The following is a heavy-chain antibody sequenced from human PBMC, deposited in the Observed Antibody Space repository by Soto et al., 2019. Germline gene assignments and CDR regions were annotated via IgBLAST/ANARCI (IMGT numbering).Heavy chain of an antibody. CDR1: GGTFSSYA. V-gene: IGHV1-69*13. Sequence: ASVKVSCKASGGTFSSYAISWVRQAPGQGLEWMGGVIPIFGTAIYAQKFQGRVTITADESTSTAYMELSSLRSEDTAVYYCASHPPYGDYDDYWGQGTLVTVSS. J-gene: IGHJ4*02. CDR3: ASHPPYGDYDDY. D-gene: IGHD4-17*01. CDR2: VIPIFGTA.